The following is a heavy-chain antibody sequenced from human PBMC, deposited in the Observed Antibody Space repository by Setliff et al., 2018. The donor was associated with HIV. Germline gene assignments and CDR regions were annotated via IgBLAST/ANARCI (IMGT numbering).Heavy chain of an antibody. CDR1: GGSFTSRSYY. CDR2: IFYSGIT. V-gene: IGHV4-39*01. D-gene: IGHD3-3*01. CDR3: ARSKTFYDFWGGYYTHGAFKI. J-gene: IGHJ3*02. Sequence: SETLSLTCTVSGGSFTSRSYYGGWIRQPPGKGLEWIGSIFYSGITYYNPSLKSRVTISVDTSKNQFSLHLTSVTAADTAVYYCARSKTFYDFWGGYYTHGAFKIWGLGTMVTVSS.